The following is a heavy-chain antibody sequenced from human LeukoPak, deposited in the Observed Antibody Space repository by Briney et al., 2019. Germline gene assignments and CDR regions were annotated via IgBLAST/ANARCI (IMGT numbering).Heavy chain of an antibody. CDR3: TRSAVVLPYYFDY. V-gene: IGHV1-24*01. D-gene: IGHD3-22*01. CDR1: GGTFSSYA. Sequence: ASVKVSXKASGGTFSSYAISWVRQAPGKGLEWMGSFDPENGETLYAQEFQGRVTLTEDTSADTAYMELISLRSEDTAVYYCTRSAVVLPYYFDYWGQGTLVTVSS. J-gene: IGHJ4*02. CDR2: FDPENGET.